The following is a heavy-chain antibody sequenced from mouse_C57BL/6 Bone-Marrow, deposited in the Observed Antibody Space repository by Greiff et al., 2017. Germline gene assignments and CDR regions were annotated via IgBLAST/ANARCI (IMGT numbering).Heavy chain of an antibody. V-gene: IGHV1-18*01. D-gene: IGHD2-12*01. CDR3: ARGKDYTKGGYYAMDY. CDR1: GYTFTDYN. Sequence: EVKLQESGPELVKPGASVKIPCKASGYTFTDYNMDWVKQSHGKSLEWIGDINPNNGGTIYNQKFKAKATLTVDKSSSTAYMELRSLTSEDTAVYYCARGKDYTKGGYYAMDYWGQGTSVTVSS. J-gene: IGHJ4*01. CDR2: INPNNGGT.